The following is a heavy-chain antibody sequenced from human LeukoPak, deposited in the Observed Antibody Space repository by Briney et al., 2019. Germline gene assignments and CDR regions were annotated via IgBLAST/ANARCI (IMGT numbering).Heavy chain of an antibody. CDR1: GFTFDDYA. V-gene: IGHV3-9*01. CDR3: AKDGHEEKSHFDY. J-gene: IGHJ4*02. CDR2: ISWNSGSI. Sequence: GGSLRLSCAASGFTFDDYAIHWVRQAPGKGLEWVSGISWNSGSIGYADSVKGRFTISRDNAKNSLYLQMNSLRAEDTALYYCAKDGHEEKSHFDYWGQGTLVTVSS.